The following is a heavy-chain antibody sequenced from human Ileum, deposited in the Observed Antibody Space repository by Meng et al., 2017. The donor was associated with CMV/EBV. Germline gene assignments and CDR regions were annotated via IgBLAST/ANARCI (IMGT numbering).Heavy chain of an antibody. CDR1: GYSISSGYY. D-gene: IGHD3-22*01. J-gene: IGHJ4*02. Sequence: GSLRLSCSVSGYSISSGYYWGWIRQPPGKGLEWIGTIYHSGSPSYSPSLQSRVTISVDTSKNQFSLKLSSVTAADTAVYYCARVAIYDSSGYYHSPKFDYWGQGTLVTVSS. CDR3: ARVAIYDSSGYYHSPKFDY. V-gene: IGHV4-38-2*02. CDR2: IYHSGSP.